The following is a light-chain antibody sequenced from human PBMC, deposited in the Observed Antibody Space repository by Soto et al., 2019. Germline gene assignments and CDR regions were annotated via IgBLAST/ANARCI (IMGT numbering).Light chain of an antibody. CDR1: QGISNY. V-gene: IGKV1-27*01. Sequence: DIQMTQSPSSLSASVGDRVTITCRASQGISNYLAWYQQKPGKVPKFLIYNESTLQSGVPSRLSGSGSGTDFTLTISSLQPEDGATYYCQKYNTAHWTSGQGTKVEIK. J-gene: IGKJ1*01. CDR2: NES. CDR3: QKYNTAHWT.